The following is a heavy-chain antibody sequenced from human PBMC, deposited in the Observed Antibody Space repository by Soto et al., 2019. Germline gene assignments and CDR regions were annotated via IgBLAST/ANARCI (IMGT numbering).Heavy chain of an antibody. Sequence: GGSLRLSCAASGFTFSSYSMNWVRQAPGKGLEWVSSISSSSSYIYYADSVKGRFTISRDNAKNSLYLQMNSLRAEDTAVYYCAREVRRYCSGGSCYNYYYYYYMDVWGKGTTVTVSS. CDR3: AREVRRYCSGGSCYNYYYYYYMDV. D-gene: IGHD2-15*01. J-gene: IGHJ6*03. CDR2: ISSSSSYI. V-gene: IGHV3-21*01. CDR1: GFTFSSYS.